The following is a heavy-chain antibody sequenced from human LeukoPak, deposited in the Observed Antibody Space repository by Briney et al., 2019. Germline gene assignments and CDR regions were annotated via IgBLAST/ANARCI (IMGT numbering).Heavy chain of an antibody. CDR1: GGSFSGYY. J-gene: IGHJ5*02. Sequence: SETLSLTCAVYGGSFSGYYWSWIRQPPGKGLEWIGEINHSGSTNYNPSLKSRVTISVDTSKNQFSLKLSSVTAADTAVYYCARYDSTTKWFDPWGQGTLVSVSS. CDR3: ARYDSTTKWFDP. CDR2: INHSGST. D-gene: IGHD4-11*01. V-gene: IGHV4-34*01.